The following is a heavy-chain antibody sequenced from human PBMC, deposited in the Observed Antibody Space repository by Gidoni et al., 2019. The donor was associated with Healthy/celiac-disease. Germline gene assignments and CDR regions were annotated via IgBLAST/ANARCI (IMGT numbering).Heavy chain of an antibody. CDR2: IYYSGST. CDR3: ARDRVRKGGIDY. J-gene: IGHJ4*02. V-gene: IGHV4-30-4*01. D-gene: IGHD3-16*01. Sequence: QVQLQESGPGLVKPSQTLSLTCPVSGGSISSGDYYWSWIRQPPGKGLEWIGYIYYSGSTYYNPSLKSRVTTSVDTSKNQFSLKLSSVTAADTAVYYCARDRVRKGGIDYWGQGTLVTVSS. CDR1: GGSISSGDYY.